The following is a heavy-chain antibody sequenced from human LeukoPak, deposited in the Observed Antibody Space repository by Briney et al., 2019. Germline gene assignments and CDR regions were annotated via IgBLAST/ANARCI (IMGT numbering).Heavy chain of an antibody. CDR3: ARDLKYCSSTSCSLDY. CDR1: GGSISSYY. CDR2: IYYSGST. J-gene: IGHJ4*02. D-gene: IGHD2-2*01. V-gene: IGHV4-59*12. Sequence: SETLSLTCTVSGGSISSYYWSWIRQPPGKGLEWIGYIYYSGSTNYNPSLKNRVTISVDTSKNQFSLKLSSVTAADTAVYYCARDLKYCSSTSCSLDYWGQGTLVTVSS.